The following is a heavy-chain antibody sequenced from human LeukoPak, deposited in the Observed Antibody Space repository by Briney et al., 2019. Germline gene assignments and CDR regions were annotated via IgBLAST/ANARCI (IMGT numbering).Heavy chain of an antibody. J-gene: IGHJ3*02. CDR3: ARDRRGADAFDI. CDR1: GGSISSYY. D-gene: IGHD3-10*01. V-gene: IGHV4-59*01. Sequence: PSETLSLTCTVSGGSISSYYWSWIRQPPGKGLEWIGYIYYSGSTNYNPSLKSRVTISVDTSKNQFSLKLSSVTAADTAVYYCARDRRGADAFDIWGQGTMVTVSS. CDR2: IYYSGST.